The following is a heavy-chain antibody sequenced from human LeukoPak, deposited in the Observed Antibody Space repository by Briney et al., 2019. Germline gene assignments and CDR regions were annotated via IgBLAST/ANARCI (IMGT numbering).Heavy chain of an antibody. D-gene: IGHD5-18*01. J-gene: IGHJ4*02. CDR3: ARPKDTAMVKFDY. CDR2: INHSGSI. V-gene: IGHV4-34*01. CDR1: GGSFSGYY. Sequence: SSETLSLTCAVYGGSFSGYYWSWIRQPPGKGLEWIGEINHSGSINYIPSLKSRVTISVDTSKNQFSLKLSSVTAADTAVYYCARPKDTAMVKFDYWGQGTLVTVSS.